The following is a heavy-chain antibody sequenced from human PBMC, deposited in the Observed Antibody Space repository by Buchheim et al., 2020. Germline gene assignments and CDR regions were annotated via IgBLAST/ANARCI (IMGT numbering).Heavy chain of an antibody. J-gene: IGHJ4*02. Sequence: QVRLQESGPGLVKPSETLSLTCAVSGSSITNYRWSWIRQPPGKGLDWIGTFYYGGNTNYNPSLKSRVTMSVDTSKHQLSLKLSSGTAADSAVYYCARVGGYYGDYPNFDCWSQGAL. V-gene: IGHV4-59*01. CDR3: ARVGGYYGDYPNFDC. CDR1: GSSITNYR. D-gene: IGHD4-17*01. CDR2: FYYGGNT.